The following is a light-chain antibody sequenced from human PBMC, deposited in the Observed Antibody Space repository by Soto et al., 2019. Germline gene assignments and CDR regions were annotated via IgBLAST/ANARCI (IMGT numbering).Light chain of an antibody. J-gene: IGLJ2*01. CDR2: EVS. Sequence: QSALTQPASVSGPPGQSITISCTGTSSDVGGYNYVSWYQQHPGKAPKLMIYEVSNRPSGVFNRFSGSKSGNTASLTISGLQAEDEADYYCSSYTSSSTLVFGGGTKLTVL. CDR3: SSYTSSSTLV. V-gene: IGLV2-14*01. CDR1: SSDVGGYNY.